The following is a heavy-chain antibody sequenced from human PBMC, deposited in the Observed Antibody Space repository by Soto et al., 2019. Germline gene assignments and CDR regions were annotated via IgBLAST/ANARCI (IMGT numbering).Heavy chain of an antibody. CDR1: GFIFSSSA. CDR2: SSGSGGST. Sequence: PGGSLSLSCPAPGFIFSSSAMSWVRHGLGTGLGWVAASSGSGGSTYCADSVKGRFTISRDNSKNTLYLQMNSLRAEDTSVYYCPKVKIAARQSAAFDIWGQGT. V-gene: IGHV3-23*01. J-gene: IGHJ3*02. D-gene: IGHD6-6*01. CDR3: PKVKIAARQSAAFDI.